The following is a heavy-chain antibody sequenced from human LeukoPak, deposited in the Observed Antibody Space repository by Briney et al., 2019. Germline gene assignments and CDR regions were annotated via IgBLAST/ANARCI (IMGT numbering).Heavy chain of an antibody. CDR2: IYHSGSA. CDR1: GGSINSYY. CDR3: ARRRWLQPLDY. Sequence: SETLSLTCTVSGGSINSYYWSWIRQPPGKGLEWIGYIYHSGSANYEPSLKSRVTISVDTSKNQFSLKLISVTAADTAVYYCARRRWLQPLDYWGQGTLVIVSS. D-gene: IGHD5-24*01. V-gene: IGHV4-59*01. J-gene: IGHJ4*02.